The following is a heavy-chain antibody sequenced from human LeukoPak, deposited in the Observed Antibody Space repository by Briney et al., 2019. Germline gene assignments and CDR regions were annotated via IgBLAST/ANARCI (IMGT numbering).Heavy chain of an antibody. D-gene: IGHD6-13*01. CDR3: ASARSIAAAHQPYDY. J-gene: IGHJ4*02. CDR1: GYTFTSYD. Sequence: ASVKVSCKASGYTFTSYDINWVRQATGQGLEWMGWMNPNSGNTGYAQKFQGRVTMTRNTSISTAYMELSSLISEDTAIYYCASARSIAAAHQPYDYWGQGTLVTVSS. V-gene: IGHV1-8*01. CDR2: MNPNSGNT.